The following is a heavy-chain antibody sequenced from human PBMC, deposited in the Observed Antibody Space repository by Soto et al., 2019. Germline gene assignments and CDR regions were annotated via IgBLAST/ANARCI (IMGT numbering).Heavy chain of an antibody. V-gene: IGHV3-48*01. Sequence: EVQLVESGGGLVQPGGSLRLSCAASGFTFSRYSMNWVRQAPGKGLEWVSYISSSSSTIYYADSVKGRFTISRDNAKNSLYLQMNRLRAEDTAVYYCARGRRDCSGGSCYSGWFDPWGQGTLVTVSS. CDR3: ARGRRDCSGGSCYSGWFDP. J-gene: IGHJ5*02. CDR2: ISSSSSTI. D-gene: IGHD2-15*01. CDR1: GFTFSRYS.